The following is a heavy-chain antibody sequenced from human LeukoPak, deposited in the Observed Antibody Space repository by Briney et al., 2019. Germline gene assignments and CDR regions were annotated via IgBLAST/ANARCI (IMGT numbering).Heavy chain of an antibody. Sequence: SGGSPRLSCAASGFTFNDFAMTWVRQAPGKGLEWVSSIGDAGTYYADSVKGRFTISRDNSKNMLYLQLNSLRAGDTAMYYCAKNLGPFDVRGQGTMVTVSS. CDR2: IGDAGT. J-gene: IGHJ3*01. D-gene: IGHD3-16*01. CDR3: AKNLGPFDV. V-gene: IGHV3-23*01. CDR1: GFTFNDFA.